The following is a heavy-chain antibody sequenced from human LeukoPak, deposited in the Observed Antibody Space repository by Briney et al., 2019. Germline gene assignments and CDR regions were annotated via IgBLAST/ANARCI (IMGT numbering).Heavy chain of an antibody. CDR1: GYTFTGYY. J-gene: IGHJ4*02. Sequence: ASVKVSCKASGYTFTGYYMHWVRQAPGQGLEWMGWINPNSGGTNYAQKFQGRVTMTRGTSISTAYMELSRLRSDDTAVYYCAREEKPYSSGSQPDYWGQGTLVTVSS. CDR2: INPNSGGT. V-gene: IGHV1-2*02. D-gene: IGHD6-19*01. CDR3: AREEKPYSSGSQPDY.